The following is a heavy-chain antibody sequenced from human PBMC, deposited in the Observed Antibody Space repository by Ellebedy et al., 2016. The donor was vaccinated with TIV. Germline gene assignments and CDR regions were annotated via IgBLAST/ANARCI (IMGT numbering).Heavy chain of an antibody. CDR1: GFTVSSNY. J-gene: IGHJ4*02. V-gene: IGHV3-66*01. D-gene: IGHD6-13*01. CDR2: IYSGGST. Sequence: GESLKISCAASGFTVSSNYMSWVRQAPGKGLEWVSVIYSGGSTYYADSVKGRFTISRDNSKNTLYLQMNSLRAEDTAVYYCARGDSSSWYLFDYWGQGTLVTVSS. CDR3: ARGDSSSWYLFDY.